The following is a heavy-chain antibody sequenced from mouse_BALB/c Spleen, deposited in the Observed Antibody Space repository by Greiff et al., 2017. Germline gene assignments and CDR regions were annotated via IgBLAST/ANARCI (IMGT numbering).Heavy chain of an antibody. CDR3: TRDYYGNYESVYYAMDY. CDR1: GYSFTSYW. Sequence: VQLQQSGTVLARPGASVKMSCKASGYSFTSYWMHWVKQRPGQGLEWIGAIYPGNSDTSYNQKFKGKAKLTAVTSASTAYMELSSLTNEDSAVYYCTRDYYGNYESVYYAMDYGGKGTSAPVPS. CDR2: IYPGNSDT. J-gene: IGHJ4*01. V-gene: IGHV1-5*01. D-gene: IGHD2-1*01.